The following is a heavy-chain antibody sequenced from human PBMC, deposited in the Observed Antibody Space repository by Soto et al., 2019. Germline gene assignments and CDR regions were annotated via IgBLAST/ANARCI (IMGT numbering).Heavy chain of an antibody. CDR2: ISWDGGST. Sequence: GGSLRLSCAASGFTFGDYTMHWVRQAPGKGLEWVSLISWDGGSTYYADSVKGRFTISRDNSKNSLYLQMNSLRAEDTAVYYCARERDDYDYYQYGMDVWGQGTTVTVSS. J-gene: IGHJ6*02. CDR3: ARERDDYDYYQYGMDV. V-gene: IGHV3-43*01. CDR1: GFTFGDYT. D-gene: IGHD3-10*01.